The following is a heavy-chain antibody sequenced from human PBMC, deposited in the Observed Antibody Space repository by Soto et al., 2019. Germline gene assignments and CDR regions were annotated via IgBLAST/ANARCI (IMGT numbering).Heavy chain of an antibody. CDR1: GGSISSSSYY. V-gene: IGHV4-39*01. CDR3: ARPAVHSSGFTAY. CDR2: IYYSGST. J-gene: IGHJ4*02. Sequence: QLQLQESGPGLVKPSETLSLTCTVSGGSISSSSYYWGWIRQPPGKGLEWIGSIYYSGSTYYNPSLKSRGTISVDTSKNQFSLKLSSVTAADTAVYYCARPAVHSSGFTAYWGQGTLVTVSS. D-gene: IGHD6-19*01.